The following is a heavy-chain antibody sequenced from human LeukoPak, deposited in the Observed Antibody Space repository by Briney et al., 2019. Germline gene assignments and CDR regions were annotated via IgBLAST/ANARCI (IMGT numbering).Heavy chain of an antibody. CDR3: ARQDSSGWYSFDY. V-gene: IGHV5-51*01. CDR2: IHPADSET. Sequence: GESLKISCRVSGYAFASYWIGWVRQVPGKGLEWMGIIHPADSETKSSPSFQGQVTFSADKSINTAYLQWTSLRASDTAMYYCARQDSSGWYSFDYWGQGTLVTVSS. J-gene: IGHJ4*02. D-gene: IGHD6-19*01. CDR1: GYAFASYW.